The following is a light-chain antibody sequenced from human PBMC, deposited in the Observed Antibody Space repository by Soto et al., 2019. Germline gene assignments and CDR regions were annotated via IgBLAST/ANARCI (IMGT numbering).Light chain of an antibody. J-gene: IGKJ1*01. V-gene: IGKV2-28*01. Sequence: DIVVTQSPLSLPGTPGEPASFSGRSSHSLLHSNGYNYLDWYLQKPGQSPQLLIYLGSNRASGVPDRFSGSGSGTDFTLKISRVEAEDVGVYYCMQPLQSWTFGQGTKLDIK. CDR2: LGS. CDR3: MQPLQSWT. CDR1: HSLLHSNGYNY.